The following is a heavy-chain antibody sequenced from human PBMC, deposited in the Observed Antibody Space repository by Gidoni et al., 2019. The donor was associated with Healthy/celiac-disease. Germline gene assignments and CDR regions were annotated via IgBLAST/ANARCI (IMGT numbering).Heavy chain of an antibody. CDR3: AKDHQELQFLGRRPVADQGGDY. D-gene: IGHD6-19*01. CDR2: ISGSGGST. V-gene: IGHV3-23*01. CDR1: GFTFRSSS. Sequence: EVQLLESGGGLVQPGGSLRLSCAASGFTFRSSSMHWVRQAPGKGLAWVSAISGSGGSTYYADSVKGRFTISRDNSKNTLYLQMNSLRAEDTAVYYCAKDHQELQFLGRRPVADQGGDYWGQGTLVTVSS. J-gene: IGHJ4*02.